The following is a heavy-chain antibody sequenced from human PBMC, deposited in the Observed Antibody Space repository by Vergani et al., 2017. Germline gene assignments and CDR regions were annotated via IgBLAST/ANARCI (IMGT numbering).Heavy chain of an antibody. J-gene: IGHJ2*01. Sequence: QVQLVQSGSELKKPGASVKVSCKASGYTFTSYAMNWVRQAPGQGLEWMGWINTNTGNPTYAQGFTGRFVFSLDTSVSTAYLQISSLKAEDTAVYYCASRTRPTAMVHWYFDLWGRGTLVTVSS. V-gene: IGHV7-4-1*02. CDR3: ASRTRPTAMVHWYFDL. D-gene: IGHD5-18*01. CDR2: INTNTGNP. CDR1: GYTFTSYA.